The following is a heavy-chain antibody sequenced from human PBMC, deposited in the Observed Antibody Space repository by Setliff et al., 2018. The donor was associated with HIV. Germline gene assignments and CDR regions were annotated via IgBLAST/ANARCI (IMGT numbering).Heavy chain of an antibody. CDR3: ARKNRGAPAPFDY. CDR1: GGSISSSSYY. Sequence: SETLSLTCIVSGGSISSSSYYWGWIRQPPGKGLEWIGSIDYTGKTHHNPSLKSRVTISADTSKSQFSLNLSSVTAADTAVYYCARKNRGAPAPFDYWGQGTLVNVSS. D-gene: IGHD6-25*01. V-gene: IGHV4-39*01. CDR2: IDYTGKT. J-gene: IGHJ4*02.